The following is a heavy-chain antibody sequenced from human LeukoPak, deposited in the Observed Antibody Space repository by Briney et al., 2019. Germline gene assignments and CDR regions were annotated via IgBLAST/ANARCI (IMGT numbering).Heavy chain of an antibody. CDR2: ISSSSSYI. V-gene: IGHV3-21*01. CDR1: GVTFSSYV. Sequence: PGGSLRLSCEASGVTFSSYVMNWVRQAPGKGLEWVSSISSSSSYIYYADSVKGRFTISRDNAKNSLYLQMNSLRAEDTAVYYCASAGIAVAGTHYWGQGTLVTVSS. J-gene: IGHJ4*02. D-gene: IGHD6-19*01. CDR3: ASAGIAVAGTHY.